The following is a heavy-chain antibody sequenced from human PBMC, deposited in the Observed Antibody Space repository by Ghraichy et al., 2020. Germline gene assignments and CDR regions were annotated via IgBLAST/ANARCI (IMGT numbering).Heavy chain of an antibody. D-gene: IGHD6-6*01. V-gene: IGHV1-69*13. CDR1: GGTFSSYA. CDR2: IIPIFGTA. CDR3: ARDFGFWSSSDIYFDY. J-gene: IGHJ4*02. Sequence: SVKVSCKASGGTFSSYAISWVRQAPGQGLEWMGGIIPIFGTANYAQKFQGRVTITADESTSTAYMELSSLRSEDTAVYYCARDFGFWSSSDIYFDYWGQGTLVTVSS.